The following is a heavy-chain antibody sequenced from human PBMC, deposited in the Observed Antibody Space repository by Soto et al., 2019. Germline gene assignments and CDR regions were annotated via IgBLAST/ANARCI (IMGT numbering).Heavy chain of an antibody. Sequence: QVQLQESGPGLVKPSGTLSLTCAVSGGSISSSNWWSWVRQPPGKGLEWIGEIYHSGSTNYNPSLQDRINQTRNQAKEQFSLKLSSVTAADTAVYYCARVVGGYYYGMDVWGQGTTVTVSS. CDR1: GGSISSSNW. V-gene: IGHV4-4*02. J-gene: IGHJ6*02. CDR3: ARVVGGYYYGMDV. D-gene: IGHD2-2*01. CDR2: IYHSGST.